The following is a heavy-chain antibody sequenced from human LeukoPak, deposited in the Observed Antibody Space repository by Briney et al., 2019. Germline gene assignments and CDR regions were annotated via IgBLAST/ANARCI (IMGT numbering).Heavy chain of an antibody. CDR2: IYYNWST. Sequence: PSETLPLTCTVSGGSISSYYWNWIRQPPGKGLEWIGNIYYNWSTNYNHSPTSQITISVDRSKKQFSLKLGSVTVADTAVYYCARAQYSSSWYYPGGFDYWGQGTLVTVSS. CDR1: GGSISSYY. D-gene: IGHD6-13*01. CDR3: ARAQYSSSWYYPGGFDY. V-gene: IGHV4-59*01. J-gene: IGHJ4*02.